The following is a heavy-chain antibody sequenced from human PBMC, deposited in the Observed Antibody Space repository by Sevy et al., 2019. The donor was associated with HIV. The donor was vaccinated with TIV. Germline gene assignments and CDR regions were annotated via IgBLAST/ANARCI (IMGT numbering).Heavy chain of an antibody. CDR1: GFTFSSYG. Sequence: GGSLRLSCAASGFTFSSYGMHWVRQAPGEGLDWVAVISYDGSNKYYADSVKGRFTISRDNSKNTLYLQMNSLRPEDTAVHFCARSRGYCTNGVCYGSNWFFDLWGRGTLVTVSS. V-gene: IGHV3-30-3*01. CDR2: ISYDGSNK. J-gene: IGHJ2*01. CDR3: ARSRGYCTNGVCYGSNWFFDL. D-gene: IGHD2-8*01.